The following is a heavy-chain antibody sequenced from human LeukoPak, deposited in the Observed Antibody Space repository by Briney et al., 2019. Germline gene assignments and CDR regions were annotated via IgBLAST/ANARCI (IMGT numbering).Heavy chain of an antibody. CDR1: GYIFMSYG. CDR3: ARHKGGWSLKWFDP. J-gene: IGHJ5*02. CDR2: IYPGDSDS. D-gene: IGHD6-19*01. V-gene: IGHV5-51*01. Sequence: GESLKISCQGSGYIFMSYGIGWVRQLPGKGLEWMGIIYPGDSDSRYSPSFQGQVTISADKYISTAYLQWSSLKASDNAMYYCARHKGGWSLKWFDPWGQGTLVTVSS.